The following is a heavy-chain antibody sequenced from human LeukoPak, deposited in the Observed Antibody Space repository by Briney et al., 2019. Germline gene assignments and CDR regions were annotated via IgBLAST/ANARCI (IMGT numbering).Heavy chain of an antibody. J-gene: IGHJ4*02. CDR1: GFTFSSYG. V-gene: IGHV3-30*02. CDR3: ARDDCTGSSCYLDY. CDR2: IRYDGSNK. D-gene: IGHD2-15*01. Sequence: PGGSLRLSCAASGFTFSSYGMHWVRQAPGKGLEWVAFIRYDGSNKYYADSVKGRFTISRDNSKNTLYLQMNSLGAEDTAVYYCARDDCTGSSCYLDYWGQGTLVTVSS.